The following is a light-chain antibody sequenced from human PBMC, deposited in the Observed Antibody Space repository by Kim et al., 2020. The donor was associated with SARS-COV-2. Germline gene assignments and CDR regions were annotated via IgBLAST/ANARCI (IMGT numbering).Light chain of an antibody. J-gene: IGKJ4*01. V-gene: IGKV3-20*01. CDR2: GAS. CDR1: QSVSSSY. Sequence: PGERATLSCRASQSVSSSYLAWYQQKPGQAPRLLIYGASSRATGIPDSFSGSGSGTDFTLTISRLEPEDFAVYYCQQYGSSPLTFGGGTKVDIK. CDR3: QQYGSSPLT.